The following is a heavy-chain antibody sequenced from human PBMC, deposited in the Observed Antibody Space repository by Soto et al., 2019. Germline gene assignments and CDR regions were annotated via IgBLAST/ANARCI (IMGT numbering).Heavy chain of an antibody. CDR1: GGSISPFY. CDR3: ARLPRESPYTYLDY. D-gene: IGHD5-18*01. J-gene: IGHJ4*02. Sequence: SETLSLTCTVSGGSISPFYWSWIRQPPGKGLDWVGYISYSGSTNYNPSLKSRVPISVDTSRNQFSLKLSSVTAADTAMYYCARLPRESPYTYLDYWGQGTLVTVSS. V-gene: IGHV4-59*08. CDR2: ISYSGST.